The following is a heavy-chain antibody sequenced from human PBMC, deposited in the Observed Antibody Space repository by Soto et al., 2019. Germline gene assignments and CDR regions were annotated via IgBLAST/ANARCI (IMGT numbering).Heavy chain of an antibody. CDR1: GFIFSNYA. Sequence: PGWSLRLSCASSGFIFSNYAMSWVRQAPGKGLEWVAIISSGGGTTYNVDSVKGRFIISRDNSKNTLYLQMNSLRAEDTALYYCDKSHXVLRTFDYWGQGTLLTVSS. CDR3: DKSHXVLRTFDY. CDR2: ISSGGGTT. D-gene: IGHD4-17*01. V-gene: IGHV3-23*01. J-gene: IGHJ4*02.